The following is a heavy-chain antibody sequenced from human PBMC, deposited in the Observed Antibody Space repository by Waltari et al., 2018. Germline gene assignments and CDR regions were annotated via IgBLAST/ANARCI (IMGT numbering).Heavy chain of an antibody. D-gene: IGHD6-13*01. CDR3: ARPSSSWYSDY. V-gene: IGHV4-39*07. Sequence: QLQLQESGPGLVKPSETLSLTCPVSGGSISSSSYYWGWIRQPPGKGLEWIGSIYYSGSTYYNPSLKSRVTISVDTSKNQFSLKLSSVTAADTAVYYCARPSSSWYSDYWGQGTLVTVSS. CDR2: IYYSGST. J-gene: IGHJ4*02. CDR1: GGSISSSSYY.